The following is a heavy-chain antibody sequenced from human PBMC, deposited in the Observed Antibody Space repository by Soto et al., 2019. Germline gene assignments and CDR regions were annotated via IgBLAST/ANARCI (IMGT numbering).Heavy chain of an antibody. D-gene: IGHD3-22*01. CDR1: GYTFTSYD. J-gene: IGHJ6*02. CDR3: ASFSGLSVDYYYYGMDV. Sequence: QVQLVQSGAEVKKPGASVKVSCKASGYTFTSYDINWVRQATGQGLEWMGWMNPNSGNTGYAQKFQGRVTMTRNTSISTAYMELSSLRSEDTAVYYCASFSGLSVDYYYYGMDVWGQGTTVTVSS. CDR2: MNPNSGNT. V-gene: IGHV1-8*01.